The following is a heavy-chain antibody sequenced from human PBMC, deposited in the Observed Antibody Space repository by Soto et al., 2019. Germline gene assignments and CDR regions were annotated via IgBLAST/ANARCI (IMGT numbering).Heavy chain of an antibody. V-gene: IGHV2-5*01. CDR2: IYWYDDK. J-gene: IGHJ5*02. CDR3: AHSSGIIFGPHYWFDP. CDR1: GFSLSTSGVG. Sequence: QITLKESGPTLVKPTQTLTLTCTFSGFSLSTSGVGVGWIRQPPGKALEWLALIYWYDDKRYSPSLKNRLTITKATPKNQVVLTMTNMDPVDTATYFCAHSSGIIFGPHYWFDPWGQGTLVTVSS. D-gene: IGHD3-10*01.